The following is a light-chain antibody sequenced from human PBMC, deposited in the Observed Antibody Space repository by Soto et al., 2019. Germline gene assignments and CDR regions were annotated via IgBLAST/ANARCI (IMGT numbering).Light chain of an antibody. Sequence: IQMTQSPSSLSASVGDTVTISFRVSQSISSYLNWYQQKPGKAPKLLIYAASSLQSGVPSRFSGSGSGTDFTLTISSLQPEDFATYYCQQSYSTLRITFGQGTRLEIK. CDR1: QSISSY. J-gene: IGKJ5*01. V-gene: IGKV1-39*01. CDR3: QQSYSTLRIT. CDR2: AAS.